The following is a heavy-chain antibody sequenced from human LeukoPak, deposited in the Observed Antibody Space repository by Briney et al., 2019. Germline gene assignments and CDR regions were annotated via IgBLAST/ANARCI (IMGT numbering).Heavy chain of an antibody. D-gene: IGHD2-15*01. CDR1: GFTFSSYW. CDR2: IKQDGSEK. Sequence: GGSLRLSCAASGFTFSSYWMSWVRQAPGKGLEWVANIKQDGSEKYYVDSVKGRFTISRDNSKNTLYLQLNSLGAEDTAVYYCAAQPCSVGRCYLDYWGQGTLVTVSS. J-gene: IGHJ4*02. V-gene: IGHV3-7*01. CDR3: AAQPCSVGRCYLDY.